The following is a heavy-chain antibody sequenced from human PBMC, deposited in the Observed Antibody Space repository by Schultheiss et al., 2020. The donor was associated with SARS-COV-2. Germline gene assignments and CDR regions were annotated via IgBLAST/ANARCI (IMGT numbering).Heavy chain of an antibody. Sequence: SQTLSLTCTVSGGSISSYYWSWIRQPPGKGLEWIGYIYYSGSTNYNPSLKSRVTISVDTSKNQFSLKLSSVTAADTAVYYCAVGLGYCSSTSCPDYWGQGTLVTVSS. J-gene: IGHJ4*02. CDR2: IYYSGST. CDR3: AVGLGYCSSTSCPDY. CDR1: GGSISSYY. D-gene: IGHD2-2*01. V-gene: IGHV4-59*08.